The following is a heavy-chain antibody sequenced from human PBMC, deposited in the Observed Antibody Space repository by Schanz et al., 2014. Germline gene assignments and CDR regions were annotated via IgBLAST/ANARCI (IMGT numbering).Heavy chain of an antibody. CDR3: ARPFLGYYGDLAY. CDR1: GFTLSSYG. CDR2: IWFDGTNK. J-gene: IGHJ4*02. V-gene: IGHV3-33*01. Sequence: QVQLVESGGGVVQPGRSLRLSCSASGFTLSSYGMHWVRQAPGKGLEWLAVIWFDGTNKYNADSVKGRFTISRDTSKNTLYLLLNSLRAEDTAVYFCARPFLGYYGDLAYWGQGTLLTVSS. D-gene: IGHD4-17*01.